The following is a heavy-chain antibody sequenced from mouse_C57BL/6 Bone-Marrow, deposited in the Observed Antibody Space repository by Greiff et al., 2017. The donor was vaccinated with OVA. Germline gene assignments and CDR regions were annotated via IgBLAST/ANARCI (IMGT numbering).Heavy chain of an antibody. V-gene: IGHV1-9*01. CDR3: ARRFYYYGSRGYYFDY. Sequence: QVQLKQPGAELMKPGASVKLSCKATGYTFTGYWIEWVKQRPGHGLEWIGEILPGSGSTNYNEKFKGKATFTADTSSNTAYMQLSSLTTEDSAIYYCARRFYYYGSRGYYFDYWGQGTTLTVSS. D-gene: IGHD1-1*01. CDR1: GYTFTGYW. J-gene: IGHJ2*01. CDR2: ILPGSGST.